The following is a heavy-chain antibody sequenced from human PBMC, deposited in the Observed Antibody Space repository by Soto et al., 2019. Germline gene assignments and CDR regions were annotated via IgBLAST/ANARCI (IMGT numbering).Heavy chain of an antibody. Sequence: SETLSLTCTVSGGSISSGGYYWSWIRQHPGKGLEWIGYIYYSGSTYYNPSLKSRVTISVDTSKNQFSLKLSSVTAADTAVYYCARDRYYDSSGYSWFDPWGQGTLVTVSS. CDR3: ARDRYYDSSGYSWFDP. J-gene: IGHJ5*02. D-gene: IGHD3-22*01. CDR1: GGSISSGGYY. CDR2: IYYSGST. V-gene: IGHV4-31*03.